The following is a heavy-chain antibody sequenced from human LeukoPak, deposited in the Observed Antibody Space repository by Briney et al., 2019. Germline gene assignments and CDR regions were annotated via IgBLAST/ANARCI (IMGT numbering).Heavy chain of an antibody. D-gene: IGHD3-22*01. CDR3: ARGSYDSSGYYSKKYYFDY. V-gene: IGHV4-31*03. CDR2: IYYSGST. J-gene: IGHJ4*02. CDR1: GGSISSGGYY. Sequence: PSETLSLTCTVSGGSISSGGYYWSWIRQHPGKGLEWIGYIYYSGSTYYNPSLKSRVTISVDTSKNQFSLKLSSVTAADTAVYYCARGSYDSSGYYSKKYYFDYWGQGTLVTVSS.